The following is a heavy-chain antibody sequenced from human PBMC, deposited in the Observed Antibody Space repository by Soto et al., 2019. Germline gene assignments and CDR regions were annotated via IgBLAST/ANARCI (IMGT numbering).Heavy chain of an antibody. D-gene: IGHD3-3*01. V-gene: IGHV3-30-3*01. Sequence: PGGSLRHPCAASGFTLSSYAMHWVRQAPGKGQEWVAVISYDGSNKYYADSVKGRFTISRDNAKNTLYLQMNSLRAEATAVYYWAGSRSGYSLPHHYYYGMVVWC. CDR1: GFTLSSYA. CDR2: ISYDGSNK. CDR3: AGSRSGYSLPHHYYYGMVV. J-gene: IGHJ6*02.